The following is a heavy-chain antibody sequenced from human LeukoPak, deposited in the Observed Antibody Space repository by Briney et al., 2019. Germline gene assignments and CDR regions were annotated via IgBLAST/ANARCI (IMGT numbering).Heavy chain of an antibody. Sequence: SETLSLTCTVSGGSISSYYWSWIRQPPGKGLEWIGYIYYSGSTNYNPSLKSRVTISVDTSKNQFSLKLSSVTTADTAVYYCARDRRPDSAGTGYYYYYGMDVWGQGTTVTVSS. V-gene: IGHV4-59*12. D-gene: IGHD6-13*01. CDR2: IYYSGST. CDR1: GGSISSYY. J-gene: IGHJ6*02. CDR3: ARDRRPDSAGTGYYYYYGMDV.